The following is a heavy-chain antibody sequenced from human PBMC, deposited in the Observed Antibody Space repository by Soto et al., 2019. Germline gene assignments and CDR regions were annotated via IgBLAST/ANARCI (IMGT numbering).Heavy chain of an antibody. CDR2: IYHSGST. Sequence: SLTCAVSGGSISSGGYSWGWVRQPPGKGLEWIGYIYHSGSTYYNPSLKSRVTISVDRSKNQFSLKLSSVTAADTAVYYCAREGVRGALVSFDPWGQGTLVTVSS. D-gene: IGHD3-10*01. CDR1: GGSISSGGYS. V-gene: IGHV4-30-2*01. J-gene: IGHJ5*02. CDR3: AREGVRGALVSFDP.